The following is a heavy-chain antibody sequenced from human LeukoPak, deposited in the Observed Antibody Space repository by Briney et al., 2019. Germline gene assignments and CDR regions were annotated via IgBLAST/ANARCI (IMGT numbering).Heavy chain of an antibody. J-gene: IGHJ3*02. Sequence: GGSLRLSCGPSGLTFNDYWMTWLRQAPGEGLEWVANLKQGGSEKYYVDSVKGRFTISRDNAKNSLYLQMNSLRAEDATVSYCAVYEATTFGLWGHAFDIWGQGTMVTVSS. CDR2: LKQGGSEK. CDR1: GLTFNDYW. V-gene: IGHV3-7*03. CDR3: AVYEATTFGLWGHAFDI. D-gene: IGHD3-3*01.